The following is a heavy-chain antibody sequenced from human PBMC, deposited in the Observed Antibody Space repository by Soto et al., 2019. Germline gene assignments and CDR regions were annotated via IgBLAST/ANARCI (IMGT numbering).Heavy chain of an antibody. V-gene: IGHV4-31*03. CDR1: GGSISSVGYY. Sequence: QVQLQESGPGLVKPSQTLSLTCTVSGGSISSVGYYWTWIRQHPGKGLEWIGYIYYSGNTYYNPSLKSRITISVDTSKNQFSLKVSSVTAADTAVYYCARSSGGGTSFDYWVQGTLFTVSS. D-gene: IGHD2-15*01. CDR2: IYYSGNT. CDR3: ARSSGGGTSFDY. J-gene: IGHJ4*02.